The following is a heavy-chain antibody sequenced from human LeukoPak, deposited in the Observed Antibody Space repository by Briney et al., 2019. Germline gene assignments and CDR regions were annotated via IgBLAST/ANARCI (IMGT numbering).Heavy chain of an antibody. J-gene: IGHJ4*02. Sequence: ETLRLSCAASGFTFSSYTMTWVRQAPGKGLEWVSTISDSSNKHYSDSVKGRFTISRDNAGNSLYLQMNSLRDEDTAVYYCARDGLHTAHFDYWGQGTLVTVSS. V-gene: IGHV3-69-1*01. CDR1: GFTFSSYT. CDR3: ARDGLHTAHFDY. CDR2: ISDSSNK. D-gene: IGHD5-18*01.